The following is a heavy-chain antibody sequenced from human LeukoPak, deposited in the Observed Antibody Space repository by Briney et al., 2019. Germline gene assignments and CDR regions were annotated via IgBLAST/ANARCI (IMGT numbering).Heavy chain of an antibody. CDR3: ARSGDYYDSSGEFDY. Sequence: SEALSLTCSVSGGSISSGNSYWSWIRQSPGKGLEWLGYFYHTGTTQYNPSFQSRLTITADRSKNQFSLRLSSVTAADTAVYYCARSGDYYDSSGEFDYWGQGTRVTVSS. D-gene: IGHD3-22*01. CDR2: FYHTGTT. J-gene: IGHJ4*02. CDR1: GGSISSGNSY. V-gene: IGHV4-30-4*01.